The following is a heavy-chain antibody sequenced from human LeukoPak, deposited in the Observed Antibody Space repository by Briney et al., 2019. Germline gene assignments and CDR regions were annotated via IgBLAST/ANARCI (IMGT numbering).Heavy chain of an antibody. J-gene: IGHJ4*02. D-gene: IGHD3-9*01. CDR3: AKVSEWVLRYFAY. Sequence: GGSLRLSCAASGFTFSSYAMSWVRQAPGKGLEWISAISGSGGSTYYADSVKGRFTIARDNSKNTLYLQMNSLRAEDTAVYYCAKVSEWVLRYFAYWGQGTLVTVSS. V-gene: IGHV3-23*01. CDR1: GFTFSSYA. CDR2: ISGSGGST.